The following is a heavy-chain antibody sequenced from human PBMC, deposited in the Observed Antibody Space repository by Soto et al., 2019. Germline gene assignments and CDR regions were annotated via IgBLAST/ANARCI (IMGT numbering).Heavy chain of an antibody. CDR2: IIPILGIA. CDR1: GGTFSSYT. CDR3: ETHDYGDRYFDY. Sequence: SVKVSCKASGGTFSSYTISWVRQAPGQGLEWMGGIIPILGIANYAQKFQGRVTITADKSTSTAYMELSSLRSEDTAVYYCETHDYGDRYFDYWGQGTLVTVSS. V-gene: IGHV1-69*10. J-gene: IGHJ4*02. D-gene: IGHD4-17*01.